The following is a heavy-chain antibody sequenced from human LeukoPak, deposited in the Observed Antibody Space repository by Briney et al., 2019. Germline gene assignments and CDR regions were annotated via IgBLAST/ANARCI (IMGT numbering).Heavy chain of an antibody. Sequence: ASVKVSCKASGGTFSSYAISWVRQAPGQGLEWMGRIIPILGTANYAQKFQGRVTITTDESTSTAYMELSSLRSEDTAVYYCARAEWELPSLFDYWGQGTLVTVSS. CDR2: IIPILGTA. V-gene: IGHV1-69*11. CDR1: GGTFSSYA. CDR3: ARAEWELPSLFDY. J-gene: IGHJ4*02. D-gene: IGHD1-26*01.